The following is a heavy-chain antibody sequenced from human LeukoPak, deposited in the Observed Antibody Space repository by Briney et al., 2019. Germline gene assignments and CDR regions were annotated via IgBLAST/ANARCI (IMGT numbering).Heavy chain of an antibody. J-gene: IGHJ4*02. D-gene: IGHD3-16*02. Sequence: PGGSLRLSCAASGFTFSSYLLNWVRQAPGKGPVSVSRISSDGTGTAYVDSVKGRFTISRDNAKNTLYLQMNSLRAEDTAVYYCARDYQFDYWGQGTLVTVSS. CDR3: ARDYQFDY. CDR1: GFTFSSYL. V-gene: IGHV3-74*01. CDR2: ISSDGTGT.